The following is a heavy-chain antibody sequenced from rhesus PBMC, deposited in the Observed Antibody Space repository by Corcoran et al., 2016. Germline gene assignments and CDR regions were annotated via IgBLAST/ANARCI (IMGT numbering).Heavy chain of an antibody. V-gene: IGHV3-178*01. CDR2: LISGCRNT. CDR1: GFTVSDHH. CDR3: ARETAGGGLNS. J-gene: IGHJ6*01. Sequence: EVQMVESGGGLAKPGGSLRLSCAASGFTVSDHHRDWVRQAPGKGLERVQRLISGCRNTSNANSGKGSVTIYREEARNTLLFQMDGLRADDPAVYYCARETAGGGLNSWGQGVVVTVSS.